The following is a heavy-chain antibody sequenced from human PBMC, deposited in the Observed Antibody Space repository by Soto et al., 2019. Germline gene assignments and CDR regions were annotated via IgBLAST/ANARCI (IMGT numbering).Heavy chain of an antibody. CDR1: GVSISSSNW. J-gene: IGHJ4*02. CDR3: ALSSGASFY. D-gene: IGHD2-15*01. V-gene: IGHV4-4*02. CDR2: IYHSGST. Sequence: QVQLQESGPGLVKPSGTLSLTCAVSGVSISSSNWWSWVRQPPGKGLEWIGEIYHSGSTNYNPSPXXRXTXXVDKSKNQFSLKLSSVTAADTAVYYCALSSGASFYWGQGTLVTVSS.